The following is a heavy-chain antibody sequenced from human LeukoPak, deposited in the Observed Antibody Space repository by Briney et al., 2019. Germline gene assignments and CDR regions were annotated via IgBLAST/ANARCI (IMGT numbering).Heavy chain of an antibody. CDR2: ISSSGSGSTI. Sequence: GGSLRLSCAASGFIFSTYEMNWVRQAPGKGLEWVSYISSSGSGSTIYYGDSVKGRFTITRDNAKNSLYLQMNSLRAEDTAVYYCARVYCSGGSCFRGLWFDPWGQGTPVTVSS. J-gene: IGHJ5*02. D-gene: IGHD2-15*01. CDR1: GFIFSTYE. V-gene: IGHV3-48*03. CDR3: ARVYCSGGSCFRGLWFDP.